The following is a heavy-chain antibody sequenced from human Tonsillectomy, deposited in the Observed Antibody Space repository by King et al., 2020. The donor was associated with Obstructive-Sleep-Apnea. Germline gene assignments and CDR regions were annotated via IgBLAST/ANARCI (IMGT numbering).Heavy chain of an antibody. CDR2: TSTDGTWR. V-gene: IGHV3-30*04. CDR1: GVIISTRV. Sequence: VQLVESGGGVVQPGRSLGLSCAASGVIISTRVLHWVRQAPGAGLEWVAVTSTDGTWRNYADSVKGRFTISRDNVKNTVYLQMNSLRTEDTATYYCAIEGYTSGMNGCFSYWGQGALVTVSS. J-gene: IGHJ4*02. D-gene: IGHD6-19*01. CDR3: AIEGYTSGMNGCFSY.